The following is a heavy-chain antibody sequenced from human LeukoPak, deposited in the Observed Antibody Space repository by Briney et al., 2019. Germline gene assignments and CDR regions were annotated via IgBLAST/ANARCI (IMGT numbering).Heavy chain of an antibody. V-gene: IGHV1-46*01. CDR2: INPSGGST. CDR3: AGYHVYGVTTPPFGY. Sequence: ASVKVSCKASGYTFTSYYMHWVRQAPGQGLEWMGIINPSGGSTSYAQKFQGRVTMTRDTSTSTVYMELSSLRSEDTAVYYCAGYHVYGVTTPPFGYWGQGTLVTVSS. D-gene: IGHD4-17*01. J-gene: IGHJ4*02. CDR1: GYTFTSYY.